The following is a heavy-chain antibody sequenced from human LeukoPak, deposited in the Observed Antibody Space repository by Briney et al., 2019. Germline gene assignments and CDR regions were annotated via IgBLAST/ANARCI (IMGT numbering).Heavy chain of an antibody. CDR3: ARGADYYGSGSFNGMDV. J-gene: IGHJ6*02. D-gene: IGHD3-10*01. CDR2: IYYSGST. V-gene: IGHV4-59*01. CDR1: GVSISSNY. Sequence: SETLSLTCTVSGVSISSNYWSWIRQPPAKGLEWIGYIYYSGSTNYNPSLKSRVTISVDTSNNQFSLKLTSVTAADTAVYYCARGADYYGSGSFNGMDVWGQGTTVTVSS.